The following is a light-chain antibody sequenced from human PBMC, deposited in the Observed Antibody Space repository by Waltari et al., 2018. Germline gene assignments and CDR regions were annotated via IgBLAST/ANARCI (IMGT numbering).Light chain of an antibody. CDR1: GSAAGASES. V-gene: IGLV2-14*03. CDR3: SSQTLGGLVL. CDR2: DVT. J-gene: IGLJ2*01. Sequence: QSALTQPASVSGSPGQSITISCSGLGSAAGASESVSWHQHHPDKAPQVIIYDVTHRPSGVSDRFSASKSANTASLTISRLQPEDEADYYCSSQTLGGLVLFGGGTRLTVL.